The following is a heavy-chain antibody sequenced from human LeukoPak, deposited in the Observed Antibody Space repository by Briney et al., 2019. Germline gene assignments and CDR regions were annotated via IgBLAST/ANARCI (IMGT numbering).Heavy chain of an antibody. CDR1: GGSISSGSYH. CDR2: IYTSGST. V-gene: IGHV4-61*02. D-gene: IGHD2-2*01. Sequence: SETLSLTCTVSGGSISSGSYHWRWIRQPAGKGLEWIGRIYTSGSTNYNPSLKSRLTISVDTSKNQFSLKLSSVTAADTAVYYCARGGFGSTDYWGQGTLVTVSS. J-gene: IGHJ4*02. CDR3: ARGGFGSTDY.